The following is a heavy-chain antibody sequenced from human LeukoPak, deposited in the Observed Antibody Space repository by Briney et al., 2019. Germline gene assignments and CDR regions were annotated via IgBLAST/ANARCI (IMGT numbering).Heavy chain of an antibody. Sequence: GESLKISCKASGYSFTDYWIGWVRQMPGKGLEWMGSTYPGDSRTMYGPSFQGQVTISADKSISTASLQWSSLKASDTAIYYCAIPRYPWGLDIWGQGTMVTVSS. D-gene: IGHD7-27*01. J-gene: IGHJ3*02. V-gene: IGHV5-51*01. CDR3: AIPRYPWGLDI. CDR1: GYSFTDYW. CDR2: TYPGDSRT.